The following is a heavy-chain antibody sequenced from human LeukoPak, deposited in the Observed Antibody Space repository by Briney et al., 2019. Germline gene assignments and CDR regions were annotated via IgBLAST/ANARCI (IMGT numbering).Heavy chain of an antibody. CDR2: IYYSGST. CDR3: TRSSEYQLLYNY. D-gene: IGHD2-2*02. Sequence: SETLSHTCTVSGGSISSNSYYWGWIRQPPGKGLEWIGSIYYSGSTYYNPSLKSRVTISVDTSKNQFSLKLSSVTAADTAVYYCTRSSEYQLLYNYWGQGTLVTVSS. J-gene: IGHJ4*02. V-gene: IGHV4-39*07. CDR1: GGSISSNSYY.